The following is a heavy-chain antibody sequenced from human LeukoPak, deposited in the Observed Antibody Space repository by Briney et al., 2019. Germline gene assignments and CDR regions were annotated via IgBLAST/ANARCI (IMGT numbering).Heavy chain of an antibody. J-gene: IGHJ4*02. CDR2: VYNSATT. Sequence: SETLSLTCTVSGDSISYDYWSWLRQPPGKGLEWVGYVYNSATTNYNPSLKSRVTISVDTSKKQFSMKLSSVTAADTAIYYCAIAPNYYYFDHWGQGTLVTVSS. D-gene: IGHD2-8*01. V-gene: IGHV4-59*01. CDR1: GDSISYDY. CDR3: AIAPNYYYFDH.